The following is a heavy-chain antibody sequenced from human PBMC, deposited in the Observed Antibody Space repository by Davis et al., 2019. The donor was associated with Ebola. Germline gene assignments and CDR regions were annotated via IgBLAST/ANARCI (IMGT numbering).Heavy chain of an antibody. J-gene: IGHJ5*02. CDR2: INHSGST. V-gene: IGHV4-34*01. CDR3: ARVNYDFWSGYYTGNWFDP. CDR1: GGSFSGYY. Sequence: SQTLSLTCAVYGGSFSGYYWSWIRQPPGEGLEWIGEINHSGSTNYNPSLKSRVTISVDTSKNQFSLKLSSVTAADTAVYYCARVNYDFWSGYYTGNWFDPWGQGTLVTVSS. D-gene: IGHD3-3*01.